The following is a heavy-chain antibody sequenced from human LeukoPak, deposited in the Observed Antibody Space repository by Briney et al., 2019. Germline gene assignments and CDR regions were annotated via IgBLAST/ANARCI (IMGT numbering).Heavy chain of an antibody. CDR2: ISAYNGNT. Sequence: ASVKVSCKASGYTFTNYAMHWVRQAPGQRLEWMGWISAYNGNTNYAQKLQGRVTMTTDTSTSTAYMELRSLRSDDTAVYYCARDGHDFLDYWGQGTLVTVSS. D-gene: IGHD2-21*02. CDR1: GYTFTNYA. CDR3: ARDGHDFLDY. V-gene: IGHV1-18*01. J-gene: IGHJ4*02.